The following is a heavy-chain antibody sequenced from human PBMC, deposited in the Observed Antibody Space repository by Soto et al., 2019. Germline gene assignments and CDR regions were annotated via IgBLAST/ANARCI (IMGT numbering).Heavy chain of an antibody. CDR3: ARFESHYYDSSGYSYHYYFDY. Sequence: SVKVSCKASGGTFSSYAISWVRRAPGQGLEWMGGIIPIFGTANYAQKFQGRVTITADESTSTAYMELSSLRSEDTAVYYCARFESHYYDSSGYSYHYYFDYWGQGTLVTVSS. J-gene: IGHJ4*02. V-gene: IGHV1-69*13. CDR1: GGTFSSYA. CDR2: IIPIFGTA. D-gene: IGHD3-22*01.